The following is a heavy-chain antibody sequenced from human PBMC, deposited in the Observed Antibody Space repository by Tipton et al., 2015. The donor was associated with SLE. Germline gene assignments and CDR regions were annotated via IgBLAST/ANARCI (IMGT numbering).Heavy chain of an antibody. CDR1: GYTFSNYG. Sequence: QVQLVQSGGEVKKPGASVKVSCKASGYTFSNYGISWVRQAPGQGLEWMGWISPYNGNTNYAQKLQGRVALTTDTSTSTAYMELRSLGSDDTAVYCCARGDYYDGSGHYPGDYWGQGTLVTVSS. CDR2: ISPYNGNT. V-gene: IGHV1-18*01. D-gene: IGHD3-22*01. J-gene: IGHJ4*02. CDR3: ARGDYYDGSGHYPGDY.